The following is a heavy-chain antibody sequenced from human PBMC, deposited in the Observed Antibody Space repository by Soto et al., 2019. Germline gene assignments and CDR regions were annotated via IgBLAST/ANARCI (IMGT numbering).Heavy chain of an antibody. CDR1: GYTFTSYY. Sequence: QVQLVQSGAEVKKPGASVKVSCKASGYTFTSYYMHWVRQAPGQGLEWLGIINPSGGSTSYAQKYEGRITMTRATSTRTVYMELSGLRSEDRAVYYWGSWGVLWSYAFGSWGQGTMVTVSS. V-gene: IGHV1-46*03. D-gene: IGHD3-10*01. CDR3: GSWGVLWSYAFGS. CDR2: INPSGGST. J-gene: IGHJ3*02.